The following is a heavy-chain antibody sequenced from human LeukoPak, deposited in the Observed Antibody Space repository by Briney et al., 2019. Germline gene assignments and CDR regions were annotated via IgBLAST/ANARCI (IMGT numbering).Heavy chain of an antibody. Sequence: GGSLRLSCAASGFILSNYAMNWVRQAPGKGLEWVSALSYSGGTTYYADSVKGHFTISRDNSKNTVFLQMNSLRADDTAVYYCARGYCSGGSCYRFFDLWGRGTLVTVSS. D-gene: IGHD2-15*01. V-gene: IGHV3-23*01. CDR1: GFILSNYA. CDR3: ARGYCSGGSCYRFFDL. J-gene: IGHJ2*01. CDR2: LSYSGGTT.